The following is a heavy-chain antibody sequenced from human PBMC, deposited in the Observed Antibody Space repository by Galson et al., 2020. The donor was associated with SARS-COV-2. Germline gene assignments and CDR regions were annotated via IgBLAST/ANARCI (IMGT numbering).Heavy chain of an antibody. CDR1: GGTFTYYG. V-gene: IGHV1-69*13. CDR3: ARDSGTTVTQYYQYYYGMDV. Sequence: SVKVSCKASGGTFTYYGISWVRQAPGQGIEWMGGIIPIFATTNYAQKFQGRVTITADESTSTTYMELSSLRFEDTAVYYCARDSGTTVTQYYQYYYGMDVWGQGTTVTVSS. J-gene: IGHJ6*02. CDR2: IIPIFATT. D-gene: IGHD4-17*01.